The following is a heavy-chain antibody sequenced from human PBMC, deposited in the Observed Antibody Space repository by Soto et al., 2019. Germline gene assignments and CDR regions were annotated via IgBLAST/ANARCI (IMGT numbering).Heavy chain of an antibody. CDR1: GFTFSNYA. D-gene: IGHD6-6*01. CDR2: ISSTVNT. V-gene: IGHV3-23*01. CDR3: AKQVRDGTSSPYYFDY. J-gene: IGHJ4*02. Sequence: GGSLRLSCAGSGFTFSNYAMSWVRQAPGKGLEWVSAISSTVNTYYADSVKGRFTISRDNSKNTLSLQMNSLRAEDTAVYYCAKQVRDGTSSPYYFDYWGQGTLVTVSS.